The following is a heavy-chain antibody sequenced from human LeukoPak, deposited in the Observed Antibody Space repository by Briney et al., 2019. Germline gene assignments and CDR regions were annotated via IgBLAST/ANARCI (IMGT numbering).Heavy chain of an antibody. CDR2: IKQDGSEK. CDR1: GFTFSSYW. D-gene: IGHD3-3*01. CDR3: ARSSGVWSGYYSFDY. Sequence: PGGSLRLSCAASGFTFSSYWMSWVRQAPGKGLEWVANIKQDGSEKYYVDSVKGRFTISRDNAKNSLYLQMNSLRAEDAAVYYCARSSGVWSGYYSFDYWGQGTLVTVSS. V-gene: IGHV3-7*01. J-gene: IGHJ4*02.